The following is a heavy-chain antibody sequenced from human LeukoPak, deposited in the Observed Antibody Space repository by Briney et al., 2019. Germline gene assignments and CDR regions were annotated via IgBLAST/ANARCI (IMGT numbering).Heavy chain of an antibody. Sequence: GGSLRLSCAASGFTFSSYSMNWVRQAPGKGLEWVSYISSSSSTIYYADSVKGRFTISRDNAKNSLYLQMNSLRAEDTAVYYCARDPTIFGVPYYMDVWGKGTMVTVSS. CDR2: ISSSSSTI. J-gene: IGHJ6*03. V-gene: IGHV3-48*04. CDR3: ARDPTIFGVPYYMDV. CDR1: GFTFSSYS. D-gene: IGHD3-3*01.